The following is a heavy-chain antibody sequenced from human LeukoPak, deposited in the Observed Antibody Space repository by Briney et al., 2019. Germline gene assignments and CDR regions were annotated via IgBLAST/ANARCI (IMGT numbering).Heavy chain of an antibody. J-gene: IGHJ6*03. CDR1: GFTFSSYA. Sequence: GGSLRLSCAASGFTFSSYAMSWVRQAPGKGLEWVSAISGSGGSTYYADSVKGRFTISRDNSKNTLYLQMNSLRAEDTAVYYCAKGDLGYYYYYMDVWGKGTTVTVSS. D-gene: IGHD3-16*01. V-gene: IGHV3-23*01. CDR3: AKGDLGYYYYYMDV. CDR2: ISGSGGST.